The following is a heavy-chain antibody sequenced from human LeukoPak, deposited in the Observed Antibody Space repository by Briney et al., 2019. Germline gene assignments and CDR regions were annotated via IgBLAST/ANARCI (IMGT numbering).Heavy chain of an antibody. CDR3: ARERGAFDI. J-gene: IGHJ3*02. V-gene: IGHV1-46*01. CDR2: INPSGGST. Sequence: ASVKVSCKASGYTFTTYYMHWVRQAPGQGLEWMGIINPSGGSTNYAQKFQGRVTMTTDTSTSTAYMELRSLRSDDTAVYYCARERGAFDIWGQGTMVTVSS. CDR1: GYTFTTYY.